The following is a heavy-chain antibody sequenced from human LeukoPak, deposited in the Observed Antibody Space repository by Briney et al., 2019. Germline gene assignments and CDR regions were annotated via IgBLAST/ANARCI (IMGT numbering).Heavy chain of an antibody. CDR3: ARYFGDPQGMDV. V-gene: IGHV3-48*02. Sequence: PGGSLRLSCAASGSTFSIYSMNWVRQAPGKGLEWISYIGGGGNSIYYADSVKGRFTISRDNAKNSLCLQMNSLRDEDTAVYYCARYFGDPQGMDVWGQGTTVIVSS. CDR1: GSTFSIYS. CDR2: IGGGGNSI. D-gene: IGHD3-10*01. J-gene: IGHJ6*02.